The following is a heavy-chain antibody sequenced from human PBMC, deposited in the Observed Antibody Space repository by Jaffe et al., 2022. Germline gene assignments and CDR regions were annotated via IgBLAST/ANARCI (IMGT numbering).Heavy chain of an antibody. Sequence: QVQLQQWGAGLLKPSETLSLTCAVYGGSFSGYYWSWIRQPPGKGLEWIGEINHSGSTNYNPSLKSRVTISVDTSKNQFSLKLSSVTAADTAVYYCARGVPYYDYIWGSYRYRPFCRDAFDIWGQGTMVTVSS. D-gene: IGHD3-16*02. CDR2: INHSGST. V-gene: IGHV4-34*01. CDR1: GGSFSGYY. J-gene: IGHJ3*02. CDR3: ARGVPYYDYIWGSYRYRPFCRDAFDI.